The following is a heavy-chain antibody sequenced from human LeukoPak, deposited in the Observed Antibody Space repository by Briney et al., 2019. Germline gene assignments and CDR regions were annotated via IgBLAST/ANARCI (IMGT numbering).Heavy chain of an antibody. CDR2: IWHDGTNM. CDR3: ARETSEGPSKWFHYGMDV. D-gene: IGHD3-22*01. V-gene: IGHV3-33*01. CDR1: GFTFSNYG. Sequence: GRSLRLSCAASGFTFSNYGMHWVRQAPGKGLEWVAVIWHDGTNMYYADFVKGRFTISRDNSKNTLFLQMNSLRVEDTAVYYCARETSEGPSKWFHYGMDVWGQGTTVTVSS. J-gene: IGHJ6*02.